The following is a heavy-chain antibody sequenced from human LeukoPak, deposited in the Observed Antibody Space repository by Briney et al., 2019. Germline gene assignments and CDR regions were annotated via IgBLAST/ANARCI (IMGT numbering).Heavy chain of an antibody. CDR2: IYTSGST. Sequence: SETLSLTCTVSGGSISSYYWSWIRQPAGKGLEWLGRIYTSGSTNYNPSLKSRVTMSVDTSKNQFSLKLSSVTAADTVVYYCARDVWFGELAHPGYYYDYYMDVWGKGTTVTVSS. J-gene: IGHJ6*03. D-gene: IGHD3-10*01. CDR1: GGSISSYY. V-gene: IGHV4-4*07. CDR3: ARDVWFGELAHPGYYYDYYMDV.